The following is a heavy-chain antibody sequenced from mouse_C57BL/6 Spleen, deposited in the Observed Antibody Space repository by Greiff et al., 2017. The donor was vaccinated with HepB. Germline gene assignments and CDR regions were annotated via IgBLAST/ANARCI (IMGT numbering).Heavy chain of an antibody. CDR1: GYTFTSYW. J-gene: IGHJ4*01. CDR2: IYPGSGST. Sequence: QVQLQQPGAELVKPGASVKMSCKASGYTFTSYWITWVKQRPGQGLEWIGDIYPGSGSTNYNEKFKSKATLTVDTSSSTAYMQLSSLTSEDSAVYYCASLITTVVATGYYAMDYWGQGTSVTVSS. CDR3: ASLITTVVATGYYAMDY. D-gene: IGHD1-1*01. V-gene: IGHV1-55*01.